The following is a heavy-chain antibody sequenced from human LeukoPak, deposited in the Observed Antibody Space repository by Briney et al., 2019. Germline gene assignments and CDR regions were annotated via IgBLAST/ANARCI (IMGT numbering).Heavy chain of an antibody. J-gene: IGHJ4*02. V-gene: IGHV3-7*01. CDR2: IKQDGSEK. CDR1: GFTFSSYA. CDR3: VRDLSASEWLPVGDY. Sequence: GGSLRLSCAASGFTFSSYAMHWVRQAPGKGLEWVANIKQDGSEKYYVDSVKGRFTISRDNAKNSLYLQMNSLRAEDTAVYYCVRDLSASEWLPVGDYWGQGTLVTVSS. D-gene: IGHD6-19*01.